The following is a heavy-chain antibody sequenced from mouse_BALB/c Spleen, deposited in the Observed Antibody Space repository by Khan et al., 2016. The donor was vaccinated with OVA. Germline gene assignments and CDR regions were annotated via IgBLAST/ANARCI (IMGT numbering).Heavy chain of an antibody. V-gene: IGHV1-69*02. D-gene: IGHD1-1*01. J-gene: IGHJ3*01. CDR2: IDPSDSFT. Sequence: QVQLQQPGAELVKPGASVKLSCKASGYPLTSYWLHWVKQRPGQGLEWIGEIDPSDSFTTYNQKFKGKATLTVDKSSSTTYMQLSSLTSEYAAVYYCARSFHYGSSTWFAYWGQGTLVTVSA. CDR1: GYPLTSYW. CDR3: ARSFHYGSSTWFAY.